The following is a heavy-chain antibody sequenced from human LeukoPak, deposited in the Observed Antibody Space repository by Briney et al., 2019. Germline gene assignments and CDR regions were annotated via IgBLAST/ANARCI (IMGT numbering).Heavy chain of an antibody. CDR1: GFTFSSYG. V-gene: IGHV3-74*01. CDR3: AKDRLSGFSGGVIDY. J-gene: IGHJ4*02. Sequence: PGGSLRLSCAASGFTFSSYGMHWVRQAPGKGLVWVSRINSDGSSTSYADSVKGRFTISRDNAKNSLYMQMNSLRAEDMALYYCAKDRLSGFSGGVIDYWGQGTLVTVSS. D-gene: IGHD6-19*01. CDR2: INSDGSST.